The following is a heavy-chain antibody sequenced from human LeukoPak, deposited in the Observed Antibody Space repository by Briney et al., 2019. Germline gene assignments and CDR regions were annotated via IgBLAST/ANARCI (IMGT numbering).Heavy chain of an antibody. CDR1: GGSISSSSYY. CDR2: IYYSGST. J-gene: IGHJ4*02. Sequence: SETLSLTCTVSGGSISSSSYYWGWIRQPPGKGLEWIGSIYYSGSTYYNPSLKSRVTISVDTSKNQFSLKLSSVTAADTAVYYCARAAIIAAADSLRSLFDYWGQGTLVTVSS. V-gene: IGHV4-39*01. CDR3: ARAAIIAAADSLRSLFDY. D-gene: IGHD6-13*01.